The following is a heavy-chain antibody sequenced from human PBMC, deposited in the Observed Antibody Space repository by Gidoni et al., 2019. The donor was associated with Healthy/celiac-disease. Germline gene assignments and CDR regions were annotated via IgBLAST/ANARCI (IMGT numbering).Heavy chain of an antibody. CDR2: ISAYNGNT. CDR1: GYTFTSYG. D-gene: IGHD3-22*01. CDR3: ARDGPSYYYASSGYLFDY. Sequence: QVQLVQSGAEVKKPGASVKVSCKASGYTFTSYGISWVRQAPGQGLEWMGWISAYNGNTNYAQKLQGRVTMTTDTSTSTAYMELRSLRSDDTAVYYCARDGPSYYYASSGYLFDYWGQGTLVTVSS. V-gene: IGHV1-18*01. J-gene: IGHJ4*02.